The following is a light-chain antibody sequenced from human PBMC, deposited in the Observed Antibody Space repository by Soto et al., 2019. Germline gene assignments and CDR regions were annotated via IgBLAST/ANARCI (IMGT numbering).Light chain of an antibody. Sequence: DIQMTQSPSSLSASVGDRVTIICRASQSISTYLNWYQQIPGKAPKLLIYAASTLQSGVPSRFSGGGSGTDFTLTISSLQPEDFATYFCQQGYSNPRTFGQGTKLEIK. J-gene: IGKJ2*02. V-gene: IGKV1-39*01. CDR2: AAS. CDR1: QSISTY. CDR3: QQGYSNPRT.